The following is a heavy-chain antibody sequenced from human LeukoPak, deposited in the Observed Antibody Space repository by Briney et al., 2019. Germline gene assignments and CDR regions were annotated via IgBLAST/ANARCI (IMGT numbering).Heavy chain of an antibody. D-gene: IGHD5-24*01. J-gene: IGHJ3*02. V-gene: IGHV1-46*01. CDR2: VNPSGDST. CDR1: GYTFSNYN. Sequence: ASVRVSCKASGYTFSNYNIHWLRQAPGQGLEWMGIVNPSGDSTNYAQNFQGRVTMTGDTSTSTVYMELSSLRSEDMAVYYCARVRDGYNDAYDIWGQGTMVTVTS. CDR3: ARVRDGYNDAYDI.